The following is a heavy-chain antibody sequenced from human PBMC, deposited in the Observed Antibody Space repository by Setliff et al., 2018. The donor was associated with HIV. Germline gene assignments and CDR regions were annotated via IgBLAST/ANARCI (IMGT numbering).Heavy chain of an antibody. CDR3: ARARGGCSGGSCPAHHYYYYMDV. CDR1: GGSISGNA. CDR2: IYYSGST. D-gene: IGHD2-15*01. J-gene: IGHJ6*03. V-gene: IGHV4-31*01. Sequence: SETVSLTCSVSGGSISGNAWSWIRQHPGKGLEWIGYIYYSGSTYYNPSLKSLGTISVDTSKNQFSLKLSSVTAADTAVYYCARARGGCSGGSCPAHHYYYYMDVWGKGTTVTVSS.